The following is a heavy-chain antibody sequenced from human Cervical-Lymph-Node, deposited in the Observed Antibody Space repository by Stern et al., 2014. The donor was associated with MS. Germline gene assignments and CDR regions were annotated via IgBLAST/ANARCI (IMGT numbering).Heavy chain of an antibody. Sequence: QVQLQQWGAGLLRPSETLSLTCAVHGASFSDNYWSWIRQTPGKGLVWIGGINSSGATHYIPSHMSRATLSVDPSMNQFTLKLSSLTAADTAMYYCARERKVERSARLLVSFDVWGQGTLVTVSS. CDR3: ARERKVERSARLLVSFDV. J-gene: IGHJ3*01. V-gene: IGHV4-34*01. D-gene: IGHD1-1*01. CDR1: GASFSDNY. CDR2: INSSGAT.